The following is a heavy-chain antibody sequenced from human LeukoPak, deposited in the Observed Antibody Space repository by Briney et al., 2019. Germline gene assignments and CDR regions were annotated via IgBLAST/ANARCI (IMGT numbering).Heavy chain of an antibody. Sequence: GGSLRLSCAASGFTFSSHSMHWVRQAPGKGLEWVALILYDGSNKYYADSVKGRFTISRDNSKNTLYLQMNSLRAEDTAVYYCARDLGKDWGQGTLVTVSS. CDR1: GFTFSSHS. CDR3: ARDLGKD. J-gene: IGHJ4*02. CDR2: ILYDGSNK. V-gene: IGHV3-30-3*01.